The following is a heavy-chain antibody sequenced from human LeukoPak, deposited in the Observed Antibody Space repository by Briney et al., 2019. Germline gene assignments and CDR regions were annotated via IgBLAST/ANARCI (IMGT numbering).Heavy chain of an antibody. D-gene: IGHD1-1*01. V-gene: IGHV1-46*01. Sequence: VSVKVSCKASGYTFTSYYMHWVRQAPGQGLEWMGIINPSGGSTSYAQKFQGRVTMTRDTSTSTVYMELSSLRSEDTAVYYCARHTPLDRSFHYWGQGPLVSVSS. CDR1: GYTFTSYY. J-gene: IGHJ4*02. CDR2: INPSGGST. CDR3: ARHTPLDRSFHY.